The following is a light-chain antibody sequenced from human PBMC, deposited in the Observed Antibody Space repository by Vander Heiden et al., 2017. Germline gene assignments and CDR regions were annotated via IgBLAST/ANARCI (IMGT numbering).Light chain of an antibody. J-gene: IGLJ3*02. CDR1: SSDVGDYNY. CDR3: CADAGSYTWV. CDR2: DVR. V-gene: IGLV2-11*01. Sequence: QSALTQPRSASGSPGQSVTISCTGTSSDVGDYNYVSWYQQHPGKAPKLMIYDVRKRPSGVPDRFSGSKSGNTASLTISGLQAEDENDYYCCADAGSYTWVFGGGTKLTVL.